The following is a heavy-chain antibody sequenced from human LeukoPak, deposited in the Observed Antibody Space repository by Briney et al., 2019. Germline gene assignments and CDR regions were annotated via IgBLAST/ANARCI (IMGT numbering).Heavy chain of an antibody. CDR1: GGSISSSSYY. D-gene: IGHD3-10*01. J-gene: IGHJ4*02. V-gene: IGHV4-39*07. CDR3: ARGRYYYGSGSSDY. Sequence: PSETLSLTCTVSGGSISSSSYYWGWIRQPPGKGLEWIGEINHSGSTNYNPSLKSRVTISVDTSKNQFSLKLSSVTAADTAVYYCARGRYYYGSGSSDYWGQGTLVTVSS. CDR2: INHSGST.